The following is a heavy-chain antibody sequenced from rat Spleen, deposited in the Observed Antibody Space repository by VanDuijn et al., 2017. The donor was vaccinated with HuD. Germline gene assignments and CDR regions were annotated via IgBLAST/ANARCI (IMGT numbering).Heavy chain of an antibody. CDR1: GFSLSSYG. V-gene: IGHV2-13*01. Sequence: QVQLKESGPGLVQPSQTLSLTCTVSGFSLSSYGVIWVRQPPGKGLEWMGVIWGDGSTDYNSALKSRLSISRDTSKSQVFLKMNSLQTDDTAMYFCARSGQTTRILAYWGQGTLVTVSS. CDR3: ARSGQTTRILAY. CDR2: IWGDGST. J-gene: IGHJ3*01. D-gene: IGHD1-4*01.